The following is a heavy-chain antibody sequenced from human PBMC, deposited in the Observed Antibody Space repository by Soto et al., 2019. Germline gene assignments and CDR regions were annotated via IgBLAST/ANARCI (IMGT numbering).Heavy chain of an antibody. D-gene: IGHD6-6*01. CDR1: GDSINSDKYY. Sequence: XTCSVSGDSINSDKYYWGWIRQPPGKGLEWIGSIYYRGNTYYNPSLQTRVTISVDTSKNQFSLKLSSVTAADTAVYXXXXXXXXXSSYYYYYYMDVWGKGTTVTVSS. CDR3: XXXXXXXSSYYYYYYMDV. J-gene: IGHJ6*03. CDR2: IYYRGNT. V-gene: IGHV4-39*01.